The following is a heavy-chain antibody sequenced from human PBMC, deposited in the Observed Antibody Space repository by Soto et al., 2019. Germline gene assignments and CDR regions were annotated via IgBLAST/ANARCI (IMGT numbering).Heavy chain of an antibody. Sequence: GVPLRLSCAGSGFTCGDSYMSWIRQAPGKGLEWLSYISPGSRYPAYADSVKGRFTISRDNAKRSLYLQMMSLTAEDTAIYYYVRGGGGGLFDPWGQGTMVTVSS. CDR1: GFTCGDSY. CDR3: VRGGGGGLFDP. J-gene: IGHJ5*02. V-gene: IGHV3-11*06. CDR2: ISPGSRYP. D-gene: IGHD2-15*01.